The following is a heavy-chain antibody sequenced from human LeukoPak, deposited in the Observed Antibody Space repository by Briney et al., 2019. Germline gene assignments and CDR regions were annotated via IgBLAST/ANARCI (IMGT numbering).Heavy chain of an antibody. CDR2: IYSGGST. CDR3: ARGNSGSWNYKRGFDY. D-gene: IGHD1-26*01. J-gene: IGHJ4*02. CDR1: GLAVSSNY. V-gene: IGHV3-53*01. Sequence: GGSLRLSCAASGLAVSSNYMSWVRQAPGKGLEWVSIIYSGGSTEYTNSVKGRFTISRDNSQNMVYLQMNSLRAEDTAVYYCARGNSGSWNYKRGFDYWGQGTLVTVSS.